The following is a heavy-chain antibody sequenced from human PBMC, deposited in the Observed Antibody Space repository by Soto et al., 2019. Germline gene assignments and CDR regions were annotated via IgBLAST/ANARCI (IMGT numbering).Heavy chain of an antibody. Sequence: QVQLVQSGAEVKKPGSSVKVSCTTSGGRFSSFAINWVRQAPGQGLEWMGGIIPLDGTTTYAEKIQGRVTITADTSTSTAYMDLSRLTLEDTAVYYCARSFTKSRRGGVAFDYWGQGTLLTVSS. CDR2: IIPLDGTT. D-gene: IGHD3-3*01. CDR3: ARSFTKSRRGGVAFDY. CDR1: GGRFSSFA. J-gene: IGHJ4*02. V-gene: IGHV1-69*06.